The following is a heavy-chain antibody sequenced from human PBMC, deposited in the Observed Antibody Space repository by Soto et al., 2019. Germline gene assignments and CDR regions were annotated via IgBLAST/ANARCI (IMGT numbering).Heavy chain of an antibody. CDR3: ARVEYSFGTPFLDY. CDR1: GFNFGHYA. CDR2: LSFDRSNE. V-gene: IGHV3-30-3*01. D-gene: IGHD3-16*01. J-gene: IGHJ4*02. Sequence: QVQLVESGGGVVQPGRSLRLSCSASGFNFGHYAMHWVRQAPGKGLEWVAALSFDRSNEYYADSLRGRFTISRDNSKNTLYPQMNSLRAEDTAVYYCARVEYSFGTPFLDYWGQGTLVTVSS.